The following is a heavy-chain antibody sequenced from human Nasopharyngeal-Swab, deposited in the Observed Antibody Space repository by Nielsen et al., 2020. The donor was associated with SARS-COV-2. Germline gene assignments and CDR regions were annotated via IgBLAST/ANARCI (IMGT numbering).Heavy chain of an antibody. CDR1: GFTFNNYN. CDR2: ISSSSSYI. J-gene: IGHJ6*02. CDR3: ARDGLDYDFWSAYFMDV. Sequence: GGSLRLACAASGFTFNNYNFNWVRQAPGKGLEWVSSISSSSSYIYYADSVKGRFTISRDNAKNSLYLQMNSLRADDTAVYYCARDGLDYDFWSAYFMDVWGQGTTVTVSS. V-gene: IGHV3-21*01. D-gene: IGHD3-3*01.